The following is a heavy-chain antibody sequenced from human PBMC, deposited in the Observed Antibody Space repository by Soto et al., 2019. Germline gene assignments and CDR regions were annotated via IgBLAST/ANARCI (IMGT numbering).Heavy chain of an antibody. CDR3: ARDSAAAGTGYWYFDL. CDR2: IYYSGIT. D-gene: IGHD6-13*01. V-gene: IGHV4-59*01. Sequence: QVQLQESGPGLVKPSETLSLTCTVSGGSISSYYWSWIRQPPGKGLEWIGYIYYSGITKYNPSLKSRVTISLDTSKNQFSLKLSSVTAADTAVYYCARDSAAAGTGYWYFDLWGRGTLVTVSS. CDR1: GGSISSYY. J-gene: IGHJ2*01.